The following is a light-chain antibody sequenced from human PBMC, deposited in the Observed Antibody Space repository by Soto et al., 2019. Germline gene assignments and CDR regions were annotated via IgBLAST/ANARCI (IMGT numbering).Light chain of an antibody. V-gene: IGLV1-44*01. CDR3: ASWDASLNGRV. J-gene: IGLJ2*01. CDR2: SNT. CDR1: SSNIGSET. Sequence: QLVLTQPPSASGTPGQRVTISCSGSSSNIGSETVNWYQHLPGTAPKLLIYSNTQRPSGVPDRFSGSKSGTSASLAISGLQSEDEADYYCASWDASLNGRVFGGGTKVTVL.